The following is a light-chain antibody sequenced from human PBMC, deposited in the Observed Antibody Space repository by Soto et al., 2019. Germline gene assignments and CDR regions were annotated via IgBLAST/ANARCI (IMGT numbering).Light chain of an antibody. J-gene: IGKJ2*01. CDR1: ESINSRF. Sequence: EIVLTQSPGTLSLSPGERATLSCRASESINSRFFAWYQQKPGQAPRLLIYGASNMATGVPDRFSGSGSGTDFTLIISRLEPEDFAVDDCQQYSSIMYTFGQGTKLVIK. CDR2: GAS. CDR3: QQYSSIMYT. V-gene: IGKV3-20*01.